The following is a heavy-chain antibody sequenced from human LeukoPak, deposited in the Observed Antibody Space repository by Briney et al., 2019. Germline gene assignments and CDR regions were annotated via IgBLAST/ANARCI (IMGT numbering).Heavy chain of an antibody. D-gene: IGHD3-9*01. CDR3: ARDLNYDILTGSLRAYFDS. V-gene: IGHV3-21*01. Sequence: GGSLRLSCVASGFTFRSYSMNWVRQAPGKGLEWVSSISSSSTYIYYADSVKGRFTISRDNANNSLYLQMNSLRADDTAVYYYARDLNYDILTGSLRAYFDSWGQGTLVTVSS. J-gene: IGHJ4*02. CDR2: ISSSSTYI. CDR1: GFTFRSYS.